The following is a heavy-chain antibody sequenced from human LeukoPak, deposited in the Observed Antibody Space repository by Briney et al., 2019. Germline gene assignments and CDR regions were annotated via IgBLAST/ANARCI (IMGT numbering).Heavy chain of an antibody. CDR3: ARQSSRYSSSWNRFDP. J-gene: IGHJ5*02. D-gene: IGHD6-13*01. CDR2: IYYSGST. Sequence: PSETLSLTCTVSGGSIISYYWSWIRQPPGKGLEWIGDIYYSGSTNYNPSLKSRVTISVDTSKNQFSLKLSSVTAADTAVYYCARQSSRYSSSWNRFDPWGQGTLVTVSS. V-gene: IGHV4-59*08. CDR1: GGSIISYY.